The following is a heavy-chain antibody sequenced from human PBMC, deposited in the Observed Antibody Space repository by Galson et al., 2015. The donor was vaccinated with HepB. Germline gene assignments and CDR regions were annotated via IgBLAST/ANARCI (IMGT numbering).Heavy chain of an antibody. D-gene: IGHD3-10*01. CDR1: GGTFSSCA. CDR2: IIPIFGTA. Sequence: SVKVSCKASGGTFSSCAISWVRQAPGQGLEWMGGIIPIFGTANYAQKFQGRVTITADESTSTAYMELSSLRSEDTAVYYCARGGNDVTMVRGVIMYGMDVWGQGTTVTVSS. CDR3: ARGGNDVTMVRGVIMYGMDV. V-gene: IGHV1-69*13. J-gene: IGHJ6*02.